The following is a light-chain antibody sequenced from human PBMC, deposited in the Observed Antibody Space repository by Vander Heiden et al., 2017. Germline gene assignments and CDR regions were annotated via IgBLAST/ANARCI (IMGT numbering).Light chain of an antibody. J-gene: IGKJ1*01. V-gene: IGKV1-6*01. CDR2: AAS. CDR1: QGIRND. CDR3: RQDYNYPWT. Sequence: AIQMTQSPSSLSASVGDRVTITCRANQGIRNDLGWYQQKPGKAPNLLIYAASSLQSGVPSRFSGSGFGTDFNLTISRLQPEDFATYYCRQDYNYPWTFGQGTKVDIK.